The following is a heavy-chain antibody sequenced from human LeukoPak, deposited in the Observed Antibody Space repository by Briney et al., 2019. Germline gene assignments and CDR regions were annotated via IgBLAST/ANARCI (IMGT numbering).Heavy chain of an antibody. D-gene: IGHD2-2*01. CDR1: GFTFDDYA. Sequence: PGRSLRLSCAASGFTFDDYAMHWVRQAPGKGLEWVSGISWNSGSIGYADSVKGRFTISRDNAKNSLYLQMNSLRAEDTAVYYCARDRYCSSTSCSRDFQHWGQGTLVTVSS. J-gene: IGHJ1*01. V-gene: IGHV3-9*01. CDR3: ARDRYCSSTSCSRDFQH. CDR2: ISWNSGSI.